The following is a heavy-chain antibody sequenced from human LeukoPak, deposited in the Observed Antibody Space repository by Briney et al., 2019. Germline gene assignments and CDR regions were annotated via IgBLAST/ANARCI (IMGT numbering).Heavy chain of an antibody. CDR2: INGDGRST. Sequence: GGSLRLSCSASGFTFSSYTMYWVRQAPGKGLEFLSVINGDGRSTYYADSVKGRFTLSRDNSKNTLYLQMNSLRAEDTAVYYCAREYDILTGYSTWGQGTLVTVSS. CDR3: AREYDILTGYST. D-gene: IGHD3-9*01. J-gene: IGHJ5*02. CDR1: GFTFSSYT. V-gene: IGHV3-64*04.